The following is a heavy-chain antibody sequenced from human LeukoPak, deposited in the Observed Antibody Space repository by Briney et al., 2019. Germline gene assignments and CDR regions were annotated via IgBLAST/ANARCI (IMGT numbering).Heavy chain of an antibody. CDR1: GDSIGSGTHY. Sequence: SEPLSLTCTVSGDSIGSGTHYWGWIRQPPGKGLEWIGSIYYSGSTYYTPSLKSRVTISVDTSKNQFSLKVTSVTAADTAVYYCARHLALGPYDYWGQGTLVTVSS. CDR3: ARHLALGPYDY. D-gene: IGHD7-27*01. V-gene: IGHV4-39*01. CDR2: IYYSGST. J-gene: IGHJ4*02.